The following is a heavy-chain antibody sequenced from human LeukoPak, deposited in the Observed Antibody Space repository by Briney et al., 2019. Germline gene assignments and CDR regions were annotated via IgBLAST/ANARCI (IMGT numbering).Heavy chain of an antibody. J-gene: IGHJ4*02. CDR1: GGSFSGYY. CDR2: INHSGST. D-gene: IGHD2-15*01. V-gene: IGHV4-34*01. Sequence: SETLFLTCAVYGGSFSGYYWSWIRQPPGKGLEWIGEINHSGSTNYNPSLKSRVTISVDTSKNQFSLKLSSVTAADTAVYYCAPLYSRGYCSGGSFYAGSNWGQGTLVTVSS. CDR3: APLYSRGYCSGGSFYAGSN.